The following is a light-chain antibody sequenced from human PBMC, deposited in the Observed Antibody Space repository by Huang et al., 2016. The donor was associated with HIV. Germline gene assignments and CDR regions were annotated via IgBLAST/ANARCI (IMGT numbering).Light chain of an antibody. V-gene: IGKV1-5*03. J-gene: IGKJ1*01. CDR2: KAA. Sequence: DIQITQSPSPLSASIGARVTSTCRASQTITWWLAWYQQKPGKAPKVLIYKAASLESGVPSRFIGSGSGTEFTLTISSLQPDDFATYYCQQYNAYPWTFGQGTKVEI. CDR1: QTITWW. CDR3: QQYNAYPWT.